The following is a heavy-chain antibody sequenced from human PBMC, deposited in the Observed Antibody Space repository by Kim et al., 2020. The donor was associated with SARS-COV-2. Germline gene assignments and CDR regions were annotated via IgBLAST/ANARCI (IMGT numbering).Heavy chain of an antibody. J-gene: IGHJ4*02. D-gene: IGHD1-26*01. CDR1: GGTFSSYA. CDR2: IIPIFGTA. CDR3: ARSFTIVGATDY. Sequence: ASVKVSCKASGGTFSSYAISWVRQAPGQGLEWMGGIIPIFGTANYAQKFQGRVTITADESTSTAYMELSSLRSEDTAVYYCARSFTIVGATDYWGQGTLVTVSS. V-gene: IGHV1-69*13.